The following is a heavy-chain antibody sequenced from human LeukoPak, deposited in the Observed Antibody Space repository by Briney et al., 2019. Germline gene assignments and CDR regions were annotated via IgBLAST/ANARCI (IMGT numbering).Heavy chain of an antibody. Sequence: PSETLSLTCAVSGGSISSNNWWGWVRQPPGKGLEWIGEIYHSGSPNYNPSLKSRVTISVDKSRNHFSLNLSSVTAADTAVYYWARVNINNWHTCDYWGQGPLVTVSS. CDR3: ARVNINNWHTCDY. CDR2: IYHSGSP. D-gene: IGHD1-1*01. CDR1: GGSISSNNW. V-gene: IGHV4-4*02. J-gene: IGHJ4*02.